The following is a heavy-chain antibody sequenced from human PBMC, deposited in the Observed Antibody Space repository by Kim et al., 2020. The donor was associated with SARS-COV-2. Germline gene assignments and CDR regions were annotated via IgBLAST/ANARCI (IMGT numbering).Heavy chain of an antibody. V-gene: IGHV3-23*01. CDR3: AKDKALGGIGNWFDP. D-gene: IGHD3-16*01. CDR1: GFTFSSYA. Sequence: GGSLRLSCAASGFTFSSYAMSWVRQAPGKGLEWVSAISGSGGSTYYADSVKGRFTISRDNSKNTLYLQMNSLRAEDTAVYYCAKDKALGGIGNWFDPWGQGTLVTVSS. J-gene: IGHJ5*02. CDR2: ISGSGGST.